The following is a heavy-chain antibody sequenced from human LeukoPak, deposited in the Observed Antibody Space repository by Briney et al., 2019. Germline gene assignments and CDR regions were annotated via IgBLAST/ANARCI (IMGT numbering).Heavy chain of an antibody. CDR3: AREPEIRLSPHYYDSSGILDY. J-gene: IGHJ4*02. V-gene: IGHV4-30-4*08. Sequence: SQTLSLTCTVSGGSVSSGDYYWNWIRQPPGKGLEWIGYIYYSGRTYYNPSLKSRLTISVDTSKNHFSLKLSSVTAADTAVYYCAREPEIRLSPHYYDSSGILDYWGQGTLVTVSS. CDR2: IYYSGRT. CDR1: GGSVSSGDYY. D-gene: IGHD3-22*01.